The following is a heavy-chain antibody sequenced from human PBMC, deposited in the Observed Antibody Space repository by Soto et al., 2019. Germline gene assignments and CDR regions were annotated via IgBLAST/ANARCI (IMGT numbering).Heavy chain of an antibody. CDR3: ARGRGDSGPQLLPRYYFDY. CDR2: IYYSGST. J-gene: IGHJ4*02. CDR1: GRSISSYY. V-gene: IGHV4-59*01. D-gene: IGHD2-2*01. Sequence: SETLSLTCTVSGRSISSYYWSWIRQPPGKGLEWIGYIYYSGSTNYNPSLKSRVTISVDTSKNQFSLKLSSVTAADTAVYYCARGRGDSGPQLLPRYYFDYWGQGTLVTVSS.